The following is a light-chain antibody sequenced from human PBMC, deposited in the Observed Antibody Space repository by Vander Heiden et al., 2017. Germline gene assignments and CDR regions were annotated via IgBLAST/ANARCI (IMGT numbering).Light chain of an antibody. CDR2: DAS. V-gene: IGKV1-5*01. J-gene: IGKJ1*01. CDR1: QSITNW. CDR3: QQYSIDSPT. Sequence: DIQMTQSPSTLSASVGDGVTITCRASQSITNWLAWYQQKPGKAPKLLIYDASNLQSGVPSRFSGSGSGTDFSLTISSLQPDDFATYYCQQYSIDSPTFGQGTKVEI.